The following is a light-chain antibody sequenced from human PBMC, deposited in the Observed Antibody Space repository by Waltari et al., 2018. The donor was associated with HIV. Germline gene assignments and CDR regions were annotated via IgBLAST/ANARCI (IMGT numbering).Light chain of an antibody. CDR1: TSDIGPYNY. J-gene: IGLJ2*01. CDR3: SSYTATKILV. V-gene: IGLV2-14*03. CDR2: EVN. Sequence: QSALTQPASVSGSPGQSITIPCTGPTSDIGPYNYVSWYQQQSGKAPRLLISEVNNRPPGVANLFSGSKAGNTASLSISGLQAEDEGKYYCSSYTATKILVFGGGTDVTVL.